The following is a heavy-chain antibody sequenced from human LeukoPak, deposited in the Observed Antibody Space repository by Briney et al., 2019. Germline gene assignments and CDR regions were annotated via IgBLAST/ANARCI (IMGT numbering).Heavy chain of an antibody. CDR1: GGSISSGGYY. D-gene: IGHD6-6*01. J-gene: IGHJ4*02. CDR2: IYYSGST. V-gene: IGHV4-39*01. CDR3: ARHTRRIAARPFDY. Sequence: SETLSLTCTVSGGSISSGGYYWSWIRQHPGKGLEWIGYIYYSGSTYYNPSLKSRVTISVDTSKNQFSLKLSSVTAADTAVYYCARHTRRIAARPFDYWGQGTLVTVSS.